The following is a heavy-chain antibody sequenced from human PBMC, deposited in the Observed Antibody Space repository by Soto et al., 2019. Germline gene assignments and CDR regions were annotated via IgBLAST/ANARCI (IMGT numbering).Heavy chain of an antibody. D-gene: IGHD5-12*01. CDR2: IWYDGSNK. Sequence: PGGSLRLSCAASGFTFSSYGMHWVRQAPGKGLEWVAVIWYDGSNKYYADSVKGRFTISRDNSKNTLYLQMHSLRAEDTAVYFCASDDSGPRAFDHWGQGTLVTVSS. CDR1: GFTFSSYG. J-gene: IGHJ4*02. V-gene: IGHV3-33*01. CDR3: ASDDSGPRAFDH.